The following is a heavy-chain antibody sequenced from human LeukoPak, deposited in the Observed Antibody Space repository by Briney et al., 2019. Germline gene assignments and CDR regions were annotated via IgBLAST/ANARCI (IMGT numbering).Heavy chain of an antibody. CDR1: GFTFSSYS. CDR2: ISSSSSYI. V-gene: IGHV3-21*01. J-gene: IGHJ3*02. CDR3: AREKSSSSWNDAFDI. Sequence: GGSLRLSCAASGFTFSSYSMNWVRQAPGKGLEWVSSISSSSSYIYYADSVKGRFTISRDNAKNSLYLQMNSLRAEDTAVYYCAREKSSSSWNDAFDIWGQGTMVTVSS. D-gene: IGHD6-13*01.